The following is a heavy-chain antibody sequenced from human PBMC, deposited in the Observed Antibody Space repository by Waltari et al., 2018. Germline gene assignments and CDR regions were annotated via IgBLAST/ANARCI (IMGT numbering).Heavy chain of an antibody. CDR3: ARSPYVLTTPPYYYYYGMDV. Sequence: QVQLVQSGAEVKKPGSSVKVSCQPSGGPFSSYAMRWGRPPPGQGLWWMGGIIPIFGTATYAQKFQGRVTITTDESTSTAYRELSSLRSEDTAVYYCARSPYVLTTPPYYYYYGMDVWGQGTTVTVSS. V-gene: IGHV1-69*05. CDR1: GGPFSSYA. J-gene: IGHJ6*02. D-gene: IGHD3-16*01. CDR2: IIPIFGTA.